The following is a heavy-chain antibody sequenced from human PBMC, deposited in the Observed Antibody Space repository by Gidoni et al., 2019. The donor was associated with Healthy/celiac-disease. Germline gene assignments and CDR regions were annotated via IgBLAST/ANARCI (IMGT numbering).Heavy chain of an antibody. D-gene: IGHD4-17*01. CDR2: IWYDGSYK. J-gene: IGHJ6*02. CDR1: GFTFSSYG. V-gene: IGHV3-33*01. CDR3: ARDGTTVTTTYYYYGMDV. Sequence: QVQLVESGGGVVQPGRSLRLSCAASGFTFSSYGMHWVRQAPGKGLEWVAVIWYDGSYKYYADSVKGRFTISRDNSKNTLHLRMNSLRVEDTAVYYCARDGTTVTTTYYYYGMDVWGQGTTVTVSS.